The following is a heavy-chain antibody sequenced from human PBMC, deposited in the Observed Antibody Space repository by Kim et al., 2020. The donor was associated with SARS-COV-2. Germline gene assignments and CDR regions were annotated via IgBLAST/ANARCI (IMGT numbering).Heavy chain of an antibody. CDR1: GGSISSYY. V-gene: IGHV4-59*01. CDR2: IYYSGST. Sequence: SETLSLTCTVSGGSISSYYWSWIRQPPGKGLEWIGYIYYSGSTNYNPSLKSRVTISVDTSKNQFSLKLSSVTAADTAVYYCARTSWFGELSYYYGMDVWGQGTTVTVSS. CDR3: ARTSWFGELSYYYGMDV. J-gene: IGHJ6*02. D-gene: IGHD3-10*01.